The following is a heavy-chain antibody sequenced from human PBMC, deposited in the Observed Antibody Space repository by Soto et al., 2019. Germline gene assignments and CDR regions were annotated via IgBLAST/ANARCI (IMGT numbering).Heavy chain of an antibody. CDR3: AKDLISSSSVLDY. D-gene: IGHD6-6*01. CDR2: ISGSGGST. J-gene: IGHJ4*02. Sequence: EVQLLESGGGLVQPGGSLRLSCAASGFTFSSYAMSWVRQAPGKGLEWVSAISGSGGSTYYADSVKGRFTISRDNSKNPLYLQMNSLRAEDTAVYYCAKDLISSSSVLDYWGQGTLVTVSS. CDR1: GFTFSSYA. V-gene: IGHV3-23*01.